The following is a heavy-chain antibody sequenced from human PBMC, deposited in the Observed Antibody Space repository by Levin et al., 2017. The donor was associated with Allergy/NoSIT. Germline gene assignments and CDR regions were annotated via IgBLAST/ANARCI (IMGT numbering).Heavy chain of an antibody. J-gene: IGHJ5*02. CDR1: GGSFSGYY. V-gene: IGHV4-34*01. CDR2: INHSGST. CDR3: ARALRYSSSYSWFDP. Sequence: NASETLSLTCAVYGGSFSGYYWSWIRQPPGKGLEWIGEINHSGSTNYNPSLKSRVTISVDTSKNQFSLKLSSVTAADTAVYYCARALRYSSSYSWFDPWGQGTLVTVSS. D-gene: IGHD6-6*01.